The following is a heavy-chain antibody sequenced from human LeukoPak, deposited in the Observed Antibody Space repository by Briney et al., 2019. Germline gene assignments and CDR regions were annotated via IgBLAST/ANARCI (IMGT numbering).Heavy chain of an antibody. CDR3: AKVSHELVLDY. V-gene: IGHV3-11*04. CDR2: ISSSGSTI. CDR1: GFTFSDYY. J-gene: IGHJ4*02. D-gene: IGHD3-10*01. Sequence: GGSLRLSCAASGFTFSDYYMSWIRQAPGKGLEWVSYISSSGSTIYYADSVKGRFTISRDNAKNSLYLQMNSLRAEDTAVYYCAKVSHELVLDYWGQGTLVTVSS.